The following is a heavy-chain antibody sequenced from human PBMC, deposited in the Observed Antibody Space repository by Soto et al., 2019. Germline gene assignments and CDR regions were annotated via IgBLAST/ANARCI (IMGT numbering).Heavy chain of an antibody. J-gene: IGHJ4*02. D-gene: IGHD4-17*01. CDR2: IYYRGTT. Sequence: PSETLSLTCTVSGGSLSSSSYYWGWIRQPPGKGLEWIGNIYYRGTTYYNPSLKSRVTISVDTSKNQFSLKLASVTAADTAVYYCARDYGDYQFDYWGQGTLVTVSA. V-gene: IGHV4-39*02. CDR1: GGSLSSSSYY. CDR3: ARDYGDYQFDY.